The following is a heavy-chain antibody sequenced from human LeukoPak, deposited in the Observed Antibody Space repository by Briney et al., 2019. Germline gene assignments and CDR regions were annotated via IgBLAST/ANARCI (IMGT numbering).Heavy chain of an antibody. CDR2: IYHSGSA. Sequence: SETLSLTCTVSGGSISSYYWGWVRQPPGKGLEWIGSIYHSGSAYYNPSLKSRATISVDTSENQFSLKLTSVTAADTAVYYCARVEGSHYYYHYYMDVWGTGTTVTVSS. CDR3: ARVEGSHYYYHYYMDV. J-gene: IGHJ6*03. V-gene: IGHV4-38-2*02. CDR1: GGSISSYY.